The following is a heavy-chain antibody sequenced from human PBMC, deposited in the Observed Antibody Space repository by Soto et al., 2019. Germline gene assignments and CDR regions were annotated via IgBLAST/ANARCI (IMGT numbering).Heavy chain of an antibody. CDR2: ISYDGSNK. CDR3: ARDGIGQQPMTFDY. CDR1: GFTFSSYA. J-gene: IGHJ4*02. V-gene: IGHV3-30-3*01. Sequence: QVQLVESGGGVVQPGRSLRLSCAASGFTFSSYAMHWVRQAPGKGLVWVAVISYDGSNKYYADSVKGRFTISRDNSKNTLYLQMNSLRAEDTAVYYCARDGIGQQPMTFDYWGQGTLVTVSS. D-gene: IGHD6-13*01.